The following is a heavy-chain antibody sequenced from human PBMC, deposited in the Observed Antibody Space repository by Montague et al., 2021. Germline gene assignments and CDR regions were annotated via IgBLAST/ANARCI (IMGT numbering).Heavy chain of an antibody. CDR1: GFSLNYSGVG. V-gene: IGHV2-5*02. J-gene: IGHJ5*02. CDR2: IYWDDDT. CDR3: AHRLVAGNWFDP. Sequence: PALVKPTQTLRLTCTFSGFSLNYSGVGVGWIRQPPGKALEWLALIYWDDDTRYNPSLRSRLAITRDTSKNQVVLTLTNVAPVDTAAYFCAHRLVAGNWFDPWGQGTLVTVSS.